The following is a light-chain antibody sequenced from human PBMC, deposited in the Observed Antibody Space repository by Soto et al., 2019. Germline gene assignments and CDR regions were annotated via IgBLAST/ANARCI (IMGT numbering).Light chain of an antibody. CDR2: DAS. Sequence: DIKMCQSPSTLSASVGDRVTITCRASQSISSWLAWYQQKPGKAPKLLIYDASILESGVPSRFSGSGSGTEFTLTISSLQPDDFATYYCQQYNTYWTFGQGTKVDI. V-gene: IGKV1-5*01. CDR3: QQYNTYWT. J-gene: IGKJ1*01. CDR1: QSISSW.